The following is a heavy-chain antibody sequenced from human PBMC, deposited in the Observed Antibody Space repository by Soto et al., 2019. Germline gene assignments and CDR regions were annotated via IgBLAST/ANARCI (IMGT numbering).Heavy chain of an antibody. CDR1: GYTFTSYG. V-gene: IGHV1-18*01. Sequence: ASVKVSCKASGYTFTSYGISWVRQAPGQGLEWMGWISAYNGNTNYAQKLQGRVTMTTDTSTSTAYMELRSLRSNDTAVYYCARSPTFGYSYGDAKNYYHYYMDVX. CDR2: ISAYNGNT. D-gene: IGHD5-18*01. J-gene: IGHJ6*03. CDR3: ARSPTFGYSYGDAKNYYHYYMDV.